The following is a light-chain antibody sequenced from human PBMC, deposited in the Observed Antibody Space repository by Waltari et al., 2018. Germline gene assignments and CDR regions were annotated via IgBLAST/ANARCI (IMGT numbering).Light chain of an antibody. CDR1: QSIATN. CDR3: QHYNRWPPIT. V-gene: IGKV3-15*01. Sequence: EVGMTQSPATRSVSPGERASLSCRASQSIATNLAWYQQKPGQSPRLLVYDASTRAPSIPARFRGSGSGTEFTLTISSLQSEDSAVYYCQHYNRWPPITFGQGTRLEIK. CDR2: DAS. J-gene: IGKJ5*01.